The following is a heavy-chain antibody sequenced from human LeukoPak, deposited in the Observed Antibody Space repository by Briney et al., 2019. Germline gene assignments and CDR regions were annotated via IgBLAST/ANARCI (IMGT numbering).Heavy chain of an antibody. D-gene: IGHD6-6*01. CDR3: AKDSPGDYLYSSSSRGAPDY. CDR1: GSTFSSYG. CDR2: ISYDGSNK. V-gene: IGHV3-30*18. Sequence: GGSLRLSCAASGSTFSSYGMHSVRQAPGKGLEWVAVISYDGSNKYYADSVKGRFTISRDNSKNTLYLQMNSLRAEDTAVYYCAKDSPGDYLYSSSSRGAPDYWGQGTLVTVSS. J-gene: IGHJ4*02.